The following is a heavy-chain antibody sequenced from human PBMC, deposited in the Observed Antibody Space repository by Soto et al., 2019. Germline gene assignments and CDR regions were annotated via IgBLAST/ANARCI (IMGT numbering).Heavy chain of an antibody. J-gene: IGHJ4*02. D-gene: IGHD6-6*01. CDR2: ISYDGSNK. CDR3: AKTWRQLASVDS. CDR1: GFTFSSYA. Sequence: GGSLRLSCAASGFTFSSYAMHWVRQAPGKGLEWVAVISYDGSNKYYADSVKGRFTISRDNSKNTLYLQMNSLRAEDTAVFYCAKTWRQLASVDSWGQGTLVTVSS. V-gene: IGHV3-30-3*01.